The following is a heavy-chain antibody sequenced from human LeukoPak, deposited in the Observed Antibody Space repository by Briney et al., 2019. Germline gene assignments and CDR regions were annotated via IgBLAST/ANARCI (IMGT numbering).Heavy chain of an antibody. Sequence: GGSLRLSCAASGFTFDDYAMHWVRQAPGKGLEWVSGISWNSGSIGYADSMKGRFTISRDNAKNSLYLQMNSLRAEDMALYYCAKGRYYYDSSGYSDYFDYWGQGTLVTVSS. CDR2: ISWNSGSI. V-gene: IGHV3-9*03. D-gene: IGHD3-22*01. CDR1: GFTFDDYA. J-gene: IGHJ4*02. CDR3: AKGRYYYDSSGYSDYFDY.